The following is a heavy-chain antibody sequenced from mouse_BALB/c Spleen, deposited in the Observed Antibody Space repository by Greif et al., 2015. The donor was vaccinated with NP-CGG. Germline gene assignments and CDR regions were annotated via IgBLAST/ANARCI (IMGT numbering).Heavy chain of an antibody. V-gene: IGHV1-82*01. J-gene: IGHJ2*01. CDR2: IYPGDGGT. CDR1: GYAFSSSW. D-gene: IGHD1-1*01. Sequence: VQLQQSGPELVKPGASVKISCKASGYAFSSSWMNWVKQRPGQGLEWIGRIYPGDGGTNYNGKFKGKATLTADKSSSTAYMQLSSLTSVDSAVYFCARTRGSSYGHFDYWGQGTTLTVSS. CDR3: ARTRGSSYGHFDY.